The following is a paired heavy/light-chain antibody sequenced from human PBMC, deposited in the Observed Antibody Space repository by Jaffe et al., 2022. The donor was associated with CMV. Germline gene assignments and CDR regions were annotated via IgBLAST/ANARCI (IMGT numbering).Heavy chain of an antibody. V-gene: IGHV6-1*01. Sequence: QVQLQQSGPGLVKPSQTLSLTCAISGDSVSSNSAAWNWIRQSPSRGLEWLGRTYYRSKWYNDYAVSVKSRITINPDTSKNQFSLQLNSVTPEDTAVYYCARVWGSLGNYYDSRVKAFDIWGQGTMVTVSS. D-gene: IGHD3-22*01. CDR3: ARVWGSLGNYYDSRVKAFDI. J-gene: IGHJ3*02. CDR2: TYYRSKWYN. CDR1: GDSVSSNSAA.
Light chain of an antibody. Sequence: QSVLTQPPSASGTPGQRVTISCSGSSSNIGSNYVYWYQQLPGTAPKLLIYRNNQRPSGVPDRFSGSKSGTSASLAISGLRSEDEADYYCAAWDDSLSGPWVFGGGTKLTVL. V-gene: IGLV1-47*01. J-gene: IGLJ3*02. CDR3: AAWDDSLSGPWV. CDR1: SSNIGSNY. CDR2: RNN.